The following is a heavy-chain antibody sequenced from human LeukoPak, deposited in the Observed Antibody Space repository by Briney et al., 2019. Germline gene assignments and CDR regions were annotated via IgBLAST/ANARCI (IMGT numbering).Heavy chain of an antibody. J-gene: IGHJ4*02. V-gene: IGHV3-64D*06. CDR2: ISSNGGST. CDR3: VKDEDTSGYYYVLLFDS. D-gene: IGHD3-22*01. CDR1: GFTFSSYS. Sequence: GGSLRLSCSASGFTFSSYSMHWVRQAPGKGLEYVSAISSNGGSTYYADSVKGRFTISRDNSKNTLYLQMSSLRAEDTAVYYCVKDEDTSGYYYVLLFDSWGQGTLVTVSS.